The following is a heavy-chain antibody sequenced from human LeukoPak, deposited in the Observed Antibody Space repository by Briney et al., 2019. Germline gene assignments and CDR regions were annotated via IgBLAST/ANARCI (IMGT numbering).Heavy chain of an antibody. D-gene: IGHD2-2*01. CDR2: IRSRANGGTT. V-gene: IGHV3-49*04. CDR3: TRVRYELLEAPDY. Sequence: GGSLRLSCTGSGFTFGDYPMSWVRQAPGKGLEWVGFIRSRANGGTTEYAASVKGRFTTSRDDSKSIAYLQMTSLKTEDTAVYYCTRVRYELLEAPDYWGQGTLVTVSS. J-gene: IGHJ4*02. CDR1: GFTFGDYP.